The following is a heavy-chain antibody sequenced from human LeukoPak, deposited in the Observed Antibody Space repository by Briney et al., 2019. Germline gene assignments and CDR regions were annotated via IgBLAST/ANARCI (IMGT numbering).Heavy chain of an antibody. Sequence: GASVKVSCKASGSAFTDYYIHWMRQAPGQGLEWMGWVNPSSGGTNYAQKFQGRVTMTRDTSFSSAYMELSRLRSDDTAVYFCARPGVPNTSGWFVFDYWGQGTLVTVSS. CDR1: GSAFTDYY. J-gene: IGHJ4*02. D-gene: IGHD6-19*01. V-gene: IGHV1-2*02. CDR2: VNPSSGGT. CDR3: ARPGVPNTSGWFVFDY.